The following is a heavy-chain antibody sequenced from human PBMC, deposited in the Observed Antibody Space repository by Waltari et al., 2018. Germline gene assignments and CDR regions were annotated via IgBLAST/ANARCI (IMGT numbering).Heavy chain of an antibody. Sequence: EVQLVESGGGVVQPGGSVRLSCATSGFNFAGYAIHWVRQAAGGGLEGVSLISDDGSKTFYADSVKGRVTIARDNSKNSLYLQMNSLTTEDTALYYCARVFRADSYWSGCDHWGQGTLVTVTP. CDR3: ARVFRADSYWSGCDH. CDR1: GFNFAGYA. V-gene: IGHV3-43*02. D-gene: IGHD3-3*01. CDR2: ISDDGSKT. J-gene: IGHJ5*02.